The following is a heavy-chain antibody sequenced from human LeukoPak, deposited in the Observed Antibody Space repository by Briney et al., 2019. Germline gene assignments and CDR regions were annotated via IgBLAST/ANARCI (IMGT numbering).Heavy chain of an antibody. CDR1: GFTFRSSA. CDR2: IVVGSGAT. Sequence: SVKVSCKTSGFTFRSSAIQWVRQARGQRLEWIGWIVVGSGATSYAHYLQERLTITRDMSTGTAYLELSGLRSEDTGIYYCAAETYTDSCCWFDPWGQGTLVTVS. CDR3: AAETYTDSCCWFDP. D-gene: IGHD3-16*01. J-gene: IGHJ5*02. V-gene: IGHV1-58*02.